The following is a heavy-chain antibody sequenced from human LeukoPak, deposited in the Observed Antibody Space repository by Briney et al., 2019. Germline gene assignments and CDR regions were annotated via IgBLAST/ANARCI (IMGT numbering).Heavy chain of an antibody. CDR3: ARDDSSGYYYDY. CDR2: IYHSGST. D-gene: IGHD3-22*01. J-gene: IGHJ4*02. Sequence: SETLSLTCTVSGYSISSGYYWGWIRPPPGKGLEWIGSIYHSGSTYYNPSLKSRVTISVDTSKNQFSLKLSSVTAADTAVYYCARDDSSGYYYDYWGQGTLVTVSS. CDR1: GYSISSGYY. V-gene: IGHV4-38-2*02.